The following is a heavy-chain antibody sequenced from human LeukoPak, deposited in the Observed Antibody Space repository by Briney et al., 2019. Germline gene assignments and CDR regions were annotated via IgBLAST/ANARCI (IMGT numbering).Heavy chain of an antibody. D-gene: IGHD3-9*01. CDR3: AKDQAFDWSFDY. J-gene: IGHJ4*02. Sequence: QPGGSLRLSCAASGITFSSYSINWVRQAPGKGLEWLSYISGTSGTIYYADSVKGRFIISRDNAKNSLYLQMNGLRDEDTSVYYCAKDQAFDWSFDYWGQGTLVTVSS. CDR1: GITFSSYS. CDR2: ISGTSGTI. V-gene: IGHV3-48*02.